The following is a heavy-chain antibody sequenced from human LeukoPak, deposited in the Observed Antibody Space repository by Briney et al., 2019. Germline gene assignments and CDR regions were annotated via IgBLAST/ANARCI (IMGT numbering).Heavy chain of an antibody. J-gene: IGHJ4*02. D-gene: IGHD3-9*01. Sequence: PSETLSLTCTVSGGSISSYYWSWIRQPPGKGLEWIGYIYYSGSTNYNPSLKCRVTISVDTSKNQFSLKLSSVTAADTAVYYCARGRYYDILTGYYFDYWGQGTLVTVSS. CDR2: IYYSGST. CDR1: GGSISSYY. CDR3: ARGRYYDILTGYYFDY. V-gene: IGHV4-59*01.